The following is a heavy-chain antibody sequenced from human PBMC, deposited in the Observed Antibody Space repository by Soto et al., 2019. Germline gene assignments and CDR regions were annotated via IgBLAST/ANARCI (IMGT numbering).Heavy chain of an antibody. J-gene: IGHJ6*02. CDR1: GGSIDGYN. CDR3: ASQGIGNLHGLVDV. D-gene: IGHD3-10*01. V-gene: IGHV4-59*08. CDR2: VYYNGGS. Sequence: QVQLQESGPGLVKPSETLSLTCTVSGGSIDGYNCAWIRQPPGKALEWVGYVYYNGGSSYNPSLKSRVTLSMDTSKGQFSLQLRSVTAADTAVYYCASQGIGNLHGLVDVWGRGTTVTVSS.